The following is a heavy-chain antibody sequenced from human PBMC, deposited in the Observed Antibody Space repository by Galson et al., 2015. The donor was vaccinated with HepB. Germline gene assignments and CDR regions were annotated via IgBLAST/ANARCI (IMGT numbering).Heavy chain of an antibody. V-gene: IGHV3-30*18. J-gene: IGHJ6*02. CDR2: ISYDGSNK. Sequence: SLRLSCAASGFTFSSYGMHWVRQAPGKGLEWVAVISYDGSNKYYADSVKGRFTISRDNSKNTLYLQMNSLRAEDTAVYYCAKDRSGADEGDYYYGMDVWGQGTTVTVSS. D-gene: IGHD3-10*01. CDR1: GFTFSSYG. CDR3: AKDRSGADEGDYYYGMDV.